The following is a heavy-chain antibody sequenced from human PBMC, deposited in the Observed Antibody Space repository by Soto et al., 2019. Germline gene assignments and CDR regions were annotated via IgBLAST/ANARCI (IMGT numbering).Heavy chain of an antibody. CDR3: ARVMVRGAIKPYYYYGMDV. J-gene: IGHJ6*02. CDR1: GFTFSSYA. CDR2: ISYDGSNK. D-gene: IGHD3-10*01. V-gene: IGHV3-30-3*01. Sequence: QVQLVESGGGVVQPGRSLRLSCAASGFTFSSYAMHWVRQAPGKGLEWVAVISYDGSNKYYADSVKGRFTISRDNSKNTLYLQMNSLRAEDTAVYYCARVMVRGAIKPYYYYGMDVWGQGTTVTVSS.